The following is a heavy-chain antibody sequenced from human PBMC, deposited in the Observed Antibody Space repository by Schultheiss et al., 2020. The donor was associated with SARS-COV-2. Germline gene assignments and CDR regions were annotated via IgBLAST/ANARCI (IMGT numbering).Heavy chain of an antibody. V-gene: IGHV3-30*04. D-gene: IGHD3-3*01. CDR1: GFTFSSYA. CDR3: TTALAGGGGDPYDFWSGYYVFDY. J-gene: IGHJ4*02. CDR2: ISYDGSNK. Sequence: GGPLRLSCAASGFTFSSYAMHWVRQAPGKGLEWVAVISYDGSNKYYADSVKGRFTISRDDSKNTLYLQMNSLKTEDTAVYYCTTALAGGGGDPYDFWSGYYVFDYWGQGTLVTVSS.